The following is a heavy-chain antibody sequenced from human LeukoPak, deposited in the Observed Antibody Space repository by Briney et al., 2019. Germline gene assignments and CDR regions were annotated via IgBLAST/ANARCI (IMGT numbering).Heavy chain of an antibody. D-gene: IGHD2-15*01. J-gene: IGHJ5*02. Sequence: ASVKVSCKASVYTFNHYYIHWVRQAPGQGLEWMGWINPDSGGTKYAQKFQGRVTMTRDTSIRTVYMELSRLTYDDTAVFYCTREARVGNWFDRCGQGTLVTVSS. CDR1: VYTFNHYY. V-gene: IGHV1-2*02. CDR2: INPDSGGT. CDR3: TREARVGNWFDR.